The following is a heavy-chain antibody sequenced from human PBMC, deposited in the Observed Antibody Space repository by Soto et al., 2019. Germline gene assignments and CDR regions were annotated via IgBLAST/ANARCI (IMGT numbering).Heavy chain of an antibody. D-gene: IGHD3-10*01. CDR1: GGSFSGYY. CDR2: INHSGST. V-gene: IGHV4-34*01. CDR3: ARGGGWFETRYYYTMDV. J-gene: IGHJ6*03. Sequence: QVQLQQWGTGLLKPSETLSLTCAVYGGSFSGYYWSWIRQPPGKGLEWIGEINHSGSTNYNPSLKSRVTISVDTSKNQFSLKLTAVTAADTAVYYCARGGGWFETRYYYTMDVWGKGTTVTVSS.